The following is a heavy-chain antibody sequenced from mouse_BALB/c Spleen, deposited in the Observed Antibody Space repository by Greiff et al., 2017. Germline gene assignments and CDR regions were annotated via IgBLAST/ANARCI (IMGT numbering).Heavy chain of an antibody. V-gene: IGHV14-3*02. J-gene: IGHJ3*01. CDR3: ARERDYYGSSPWFAY. Sequence: EVKLQESGAELVKPGASVKLSCTASGFNIKDTYMHWVKQRPEQGLEWIGRIDPANGNTKYDPKFQGKATITADTSSNTAYLQLSSLTSEDTAVYYCARERDYYGSSPWFAYWGQGTLVTVSA. CDR1: GFNIKDTY. D-gene: IGHD1-1*01. CDR2: IDPANGNT.